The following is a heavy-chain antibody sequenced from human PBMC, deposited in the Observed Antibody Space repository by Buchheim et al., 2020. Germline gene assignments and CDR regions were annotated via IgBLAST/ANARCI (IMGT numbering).Heavy chain of an antibody. D-gene: IGHD3-22*01. CDR3: ARVGLYYYDSSGYYRARRWFDP. V-gene: IGHV4-34*01. CDR1: GGSFSGYY. CDR2: INHSGST. J-gene: IGHJ5*02. Sequence: QVQLQQWGAGLLKPSETLSLTCAVYGGSFSGYYWSWIRQPPGKGLEWIGEINHSGSTNYNPSLKSRVTISVDTSKNQFSLKLSSVTAADTAVYYCARVGLYYYDSSGYYRARRWFDPWGQGTL.